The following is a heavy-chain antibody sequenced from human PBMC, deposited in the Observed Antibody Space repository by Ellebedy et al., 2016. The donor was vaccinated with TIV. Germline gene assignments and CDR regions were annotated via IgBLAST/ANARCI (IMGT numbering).Heavy chain of an antibody. CDR1: GASISTYY. J-gene: IGHJ5*02. CDR3: ARVLYSFGHQVNWFDP. V-gene: IGHV4-4*09. Sequence: MPSETLSLTCTVTGASISTYYWSWIRQSPGKGLEWIGHLLHNENTDYNPSFKGRVTISVDTSKKQFSLRLTSVTATDTAVYYCARVLYSFGHQVNWFDPWGQGTLVTVSS. D-gene: IGHD5-18*01. CDR2: LLHNENT.